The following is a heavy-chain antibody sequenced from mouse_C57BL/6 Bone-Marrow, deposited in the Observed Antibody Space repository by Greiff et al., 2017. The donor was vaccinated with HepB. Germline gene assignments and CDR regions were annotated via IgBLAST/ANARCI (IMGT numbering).Heavy chain of an antibody. CDR1: GYTFTDYY. J-gene: IGHJ4*01. Sequence: EVQRVESGPVLVKPGASVKMSCKASGYTFTDYYMNWVKQSHGKSLEWIGVINPYNGGTSYNQKFKGKATLTVDKSSSTAYMELNSLTSEDSAVYYCASGADSSGYVGYYAMDYWGQGTSVTVSS. V-gene: IGHV1-19*01. CDR3: ASGADSSGYVGYYAMDY. CDR2: INPYNGGT. D-gene: IGHD3-2*02.